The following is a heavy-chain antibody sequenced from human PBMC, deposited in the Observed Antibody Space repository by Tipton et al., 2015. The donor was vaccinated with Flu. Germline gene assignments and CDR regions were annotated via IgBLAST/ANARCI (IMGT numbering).Heavy chain of an antibody. Sequence: GLMKPSQTLSLTCAISGDSVSSNSAAWNWIRQSPSRGLEWLGRTYYRSKWYNDYAVSVKSRITINPDTSKNQFSLQLNSVTPEDTAVYYWARDLAYYDILTDYQGYYYYGMDVWGQGTTVTVSS. V-gene: IGHV6-1*01. J-gene: IGHJ6*02. CDR3: ARDLAYYDILTDYQGYYYYGMDV. CDR2: TYYRSKWYN. D-gene: IGHD3-9*01. CDR1: GDSVSSNSAA.